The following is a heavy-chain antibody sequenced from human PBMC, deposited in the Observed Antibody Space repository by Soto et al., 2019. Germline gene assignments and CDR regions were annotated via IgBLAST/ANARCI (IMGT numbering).Heavy chain of an antibody. CDR1: GFIFSDAW. J-gene: IGHJ4*01. CDR2: IKSKTDGGTT. Sequence: EVQLVESGGVLVNAGVSLRLSCAAGGFIFSDAWINWVRQAPGKGLEWVGRIKSKTDGGTTHFAAPVKGRFAISRDESRDVVYMEMYSLNTVDTTVYFCTTDSLFTGKLGRMDNCGHVALVTFSS. CDR3: TTDSLFTGKLGRMDN. D-gene: IGHD3-9*01. V-gene: IGHV3-15*07.